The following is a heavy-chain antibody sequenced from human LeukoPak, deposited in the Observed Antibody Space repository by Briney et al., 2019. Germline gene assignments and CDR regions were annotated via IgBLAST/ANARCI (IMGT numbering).Heavy chain of an antibody. D-gene: IGHD6-13*01. CDR3: ASSKWSAGGDYYHYMDV. J-gene: IGHJ6*03. Sequence: ASVKVSFKASGYIFTSYGISWVRQAPGQGLEWMGWISAYNGNTNYAQKFQGRVTMTTDTSTSTAYMELRSLRSDDTAMYYCASSKWSAGGDYYHYMDVWGKGPRSPSP. CDR1: GYIFTSYG. V-gene: IGHV1-18*01. CDR2: ISAYNGNT.